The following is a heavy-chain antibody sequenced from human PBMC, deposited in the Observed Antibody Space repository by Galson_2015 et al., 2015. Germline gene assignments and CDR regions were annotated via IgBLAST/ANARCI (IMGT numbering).Heavy chain of an antibody. CDR3: ARGESSSRGYYYGMDV. D-gene: IGHD6-13*01. V-gene: IGHV1-69*10. Sequence: SVKVSCKASGGTFSSYTISWVRQAPGQGLEWMGGIIPIFGIANYAQKFQGRVTITADKSTSTAYMELSSLRSEDTAVYYCARGESSSRGYYYGMDVWGQGTTVTVSS. J-gene: IGHJ6*02. CDR2: IIPIFGIA. CDR1: GGTFSSYT.